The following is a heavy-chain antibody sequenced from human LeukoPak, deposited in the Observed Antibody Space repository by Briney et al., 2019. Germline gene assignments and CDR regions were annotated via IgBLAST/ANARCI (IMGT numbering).Heavy chain of an antibody. V-gene: IGHV4-61*02. J-gene: IGHJ5*02. CDR1: GGSINSGSYY. CDR2: IYTSGST. D-gene: IGHD3-16*01. Sequence: SETLSLTCTVSGGSINSGSYYWSWIRQPAGKGLEWIGRIYTSGSTNYNPSLESRLTISADTSKNQFSLKVRSVTAADTAVYSCVRDWGFQWLDPWGQGTLVTVSS. CDR3: VRDWGFQWLDP.